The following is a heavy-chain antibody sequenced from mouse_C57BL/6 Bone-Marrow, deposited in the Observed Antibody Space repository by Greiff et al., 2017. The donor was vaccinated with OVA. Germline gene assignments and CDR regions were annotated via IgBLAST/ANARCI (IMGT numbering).Heavy chain of an antibody. V-gene: IGHV10-1*01. CDR2: ISSKSNNYAT. Sequence: EVHLVESGGGLVQPKGSLKLSCAASGFSFNTYAMNWVRQAPGKGLEWVACISSKSNNYATSYAESVKDRITIARDDSESMLYLQMNNLKTKDTAMYYCVRGWVYAMDYWGQGTSVTVSS. CDR1: GFSFNTYA. J-gene: IGHJ4*01. D-gene: IGHD3-3*01. CDR3: VRGWVYAMDY.